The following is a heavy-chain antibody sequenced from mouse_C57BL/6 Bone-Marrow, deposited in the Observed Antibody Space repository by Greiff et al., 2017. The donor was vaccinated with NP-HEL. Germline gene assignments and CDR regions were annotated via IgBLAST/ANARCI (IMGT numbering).Heavy chain of an antibody. CDR1: GYTFTDYN. CDR2: INPNNGGT. Sequence: EVQLQQSGPELVKPGASVKIPCKASGYTFTDYNMDWVKQSHGKSLEWIGDINPNNGGTIYNQKFKGKATLTVDKSSSTAYMELRSLTSEDTAVYYCARGAFTTVVAHFDYWGQGTTLTVSS. CDR3: ARGAFTTVVAHFDY. D-gene: IGHD1-1*01. J-gene: IGHJ2*01. V-gene: IGHV1-18*01.